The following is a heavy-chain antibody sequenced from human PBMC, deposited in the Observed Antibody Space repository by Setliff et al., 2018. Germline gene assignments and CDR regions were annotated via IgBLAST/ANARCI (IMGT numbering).Heavy chain of an antibody. CDR3: ARDRDCSGGSCYSHYYYGMDV. J-gene: IGHJ6*02. V-gene: IGHV1-69*05. Sequence: SVKVSCKASGGTFSSYAISWVRQVPGQGLEWMGGIIPIFGTANYAQKFQGRVTITTDESTSTAYMELSSLRSEDTAVYYCARDRDCSGGSCYSHYYYGMDVWGQGTTVTVSS. D-gene: IGHD2-15*01. CDR2: IIPIFGTA. CDR1: GGTFSSYA.